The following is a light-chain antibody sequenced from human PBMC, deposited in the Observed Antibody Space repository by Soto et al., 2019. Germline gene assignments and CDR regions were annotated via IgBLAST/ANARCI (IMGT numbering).Light chain of an antibody. Sequence: QSALTQPASVSGSPGQSITISCTGTSSDVGSYNLVSWYQQHPGKAPKLMIYEGSKRPSGVSNRFSGSKSGNTASLTISGLQADDEADYYCCSYAGSSPGKVFGGGTKVTVL. CDR1: SSDVGSYNL. V-gene: IGLV2-23*01. J-gene: IGLJ2*01. CDR3: CSYAGSSPGKV. CDR2: EGS.